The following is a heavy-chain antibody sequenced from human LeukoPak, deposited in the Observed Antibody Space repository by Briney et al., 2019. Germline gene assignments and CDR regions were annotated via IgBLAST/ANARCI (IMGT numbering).Heavy chain of an antibody. CDR1: ELTLTSYA. CDR3: ATYSYNNAREFQY. V-gene: IGHV3-7*01. J-gene: IGHJ1*01. CDR2: IKQDGGGT. D-gene: IGHD3-10*01. Sequence: GGSLGPSCAALELTLTSYALSWFRQPQGRGREGVANIKQDGGGTYYGDSVKGRFTISRDNAKNSLYLQMRSLRAEDTAVYYCATYSYNNAREFQYWGQGTLVTVSS.